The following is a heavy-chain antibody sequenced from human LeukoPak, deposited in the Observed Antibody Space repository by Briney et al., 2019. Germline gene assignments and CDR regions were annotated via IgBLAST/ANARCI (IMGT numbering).Heavy chain of an antibody. CDR1: GYPFTTYH. Sequence: ASVKVSCKASGYPFTTYHVHWLRQAPGQGPEWMGIINPSGGSTSYAQKFQGRITMTRDTSMTTVYMELSTLRSEDAAVYYCARGPRGGDGLYYFDSWGQGTLVTVSS. V-gene: IGHV1-46*01. CDR3: ARGPRGGDGLYYFDS. CDR2: INPSGGST. J-gene: IGHJ4*02. D-gene: IGHD2-21*02.